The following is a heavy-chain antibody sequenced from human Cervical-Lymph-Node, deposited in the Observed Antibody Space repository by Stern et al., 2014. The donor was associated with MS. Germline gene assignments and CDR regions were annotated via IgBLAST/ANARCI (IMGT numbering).Heavy chain of an antibody. J-gene: IGHJ3*01. CDR3: TRLGGSDAFDF. V-gene: IGHV3-73*01. D-gene: IGHD1-26*01. Sequence: EVQLVEFGGGLVQPGGSLQLSCATSGFRFSGSAMHWVRQASGKGLEWVGRIRSKANGYTTAYGESVKGRFIISRDDSKNTAYLQMNSLKTEDTAVYYCTRLGGSDAFDFWGQGTRVTVSS. CDR2: IRSKANGYTT. CDR1: GFRFSGSA.